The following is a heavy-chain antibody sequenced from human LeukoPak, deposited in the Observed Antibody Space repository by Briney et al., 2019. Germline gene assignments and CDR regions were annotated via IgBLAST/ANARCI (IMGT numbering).Heavy chain of an antibody. CDR3: ARGYGDFRVEGRYFHS. CDR2: VHYSGTA. J-gene: IGHJ4*02. Sequence: PSETLSLTCTVSDVSITNYDWSWVRQPPGKGLEFIGHVHYSGTANYNPSLRSRVTISIDTSKKHFFLKLKSVTAADTAVYYCARGYGDFRVEGRYFHSWGQGTLVTVSS. CDR1: DVSITNYD. V-gene: IGHV4-59*01. D-gene: IGHD4-17*01.